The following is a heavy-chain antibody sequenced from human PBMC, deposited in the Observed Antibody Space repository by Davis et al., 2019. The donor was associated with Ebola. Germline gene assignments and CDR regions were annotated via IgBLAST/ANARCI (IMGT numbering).Heavy chain of an antibody. Sequence: GGSLRLSCAASGFTFSTYGMNWVRQAPGKGLEWVLSISTSGGYIFYADSLKGRFTVSRGNAKNSLYLQMNSLRAEDTAVYYCARGPTYSGSYSAHWGRGTLVTVSS. CDR2: ISTSGGYI. V-gene: IGHV3-21*01. CDR1: GFTFSTYG. CDR3: ARGPTYSGSYSAH. D-gene: IGHD1-26*01. J-gene: IGHJ4*02.